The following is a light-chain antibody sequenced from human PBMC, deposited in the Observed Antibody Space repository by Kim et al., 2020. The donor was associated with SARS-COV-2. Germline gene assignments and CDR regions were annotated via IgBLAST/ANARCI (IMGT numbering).Light chain of an antibody. CDR1: SSNIGAGYD. Sequence: GQRVTIACTGSSSNIGAGYDVHWYQQLPGTAPKRLIYGNSNRPSGVPDRFSGSKSGTSASLAITGLQAEDEADYYCQSYDSSLSGVFGTGTKVTVL. J-gene: IGLJ1*01. V-gene: IGLV1-40*01. CDR3: QSYDSSLSGV. CDR2: GNS.